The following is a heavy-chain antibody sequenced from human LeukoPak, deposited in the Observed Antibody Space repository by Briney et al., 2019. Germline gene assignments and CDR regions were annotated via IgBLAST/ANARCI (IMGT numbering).Heavy chain of an antibody. CDR1: GFTVSSNY. Sequence: GGSLRLSCAASGFTVSSNYMSWVRQAPGKGLEWGSVIYSGVSTYYADSVKGRFTISRDNSKNTPYLQMNRLRAEDTAVYYCARVVTAKFDYWGQGTLVTVSS. J-gene: IGHJ4*02. CDR2: IYSGVST. D-gene: IGHD2-21*02. CDR3: ARVVTAKFDY. V-gene: IGHV3-53*01.